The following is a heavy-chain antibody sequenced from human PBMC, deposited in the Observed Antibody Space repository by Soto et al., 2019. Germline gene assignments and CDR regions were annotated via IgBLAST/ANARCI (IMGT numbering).Heavy chain of an antibody. V-gene: IGHV4-59*01. Sequence: SETLSLTCTVSGGSISSYYWSWIRQPPGKGLEWIWYIYYSGSTNYNPSLKSRVTISVDTSKNQFSLKLSSVTAADTVVYYCARVTSYYDFWSGPNYYYYGMDVWGQGTTVT. CDR1: GGSISSYY. D-gene: IGHD3-3*01. CDR3: ARVTSYYDFWSGPNYYYYGMDV. J-gene: IGHJ6*02. CDR2: IYYSGST.